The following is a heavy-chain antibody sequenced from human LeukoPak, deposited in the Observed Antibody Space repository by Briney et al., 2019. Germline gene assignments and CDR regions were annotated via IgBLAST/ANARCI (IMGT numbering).Heavy chain of an antibody. CDR2: MNPNSGNT. Sequence: ASVKVSCKASGYTFTSYGISWVRQAPGQGLEWMGWMNPNSGNTGYAQKFQGRVTMTRNTSISTAYMELSSLRSEDTAVYYCARGDYGGNSFFDYWGQGTLVTVSS. V-gene: IGHV1-8*02. CDR1: GYTFTSYG. D-gene: IGHD4-23*01. CDR3: ARGDYGGNSFFDY. J-gene: IGHJ4*02.